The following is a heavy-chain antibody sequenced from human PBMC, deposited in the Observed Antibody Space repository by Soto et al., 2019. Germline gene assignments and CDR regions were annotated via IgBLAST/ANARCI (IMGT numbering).Heavy chain of an antibody. J-gene: IGHJ4*02. CDR1: CYTFTSYG. V-gene: IGHV1-18*01. CDR3: AREGSYGYPSDS. Sequence: SSVKVSSKGSCYTFTSYGISWVRQAPGQGLEWMGWISGYNGNTNHAQKLQGRVTMTTDTSASTAYMELRSLRSDDTAVYYCAREGSYGYPSDSWGQGTLVTVSS. CDR2: ISGYNGNT. D-gene: IGHD5-18*01.